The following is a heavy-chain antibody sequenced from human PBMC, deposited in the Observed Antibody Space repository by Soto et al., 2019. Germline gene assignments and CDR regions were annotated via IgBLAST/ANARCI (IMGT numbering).Heavy chain of an antibody. V-gene: IGHV3-15*01. CDR3: TTDPNTPGYCSGGSSEYYYYYYYMDV. CDR2: IKSKTDGGTT. CDR1: GFTFSNAW. D-gene: IGHD2-15*01. J-gene: IGHJ6*03. Sequence: GGSLRLSRAASGFTFSNAWMSWVRQSPGQGLEWVGRIKSKTDGGTTDYAAPVKGRFTISRDDSKNTLYLQMNSLKTEDTAVYYCTTDPNTPGYCSGGSSEYYYYYYYMDVWGKGTTVTVS.